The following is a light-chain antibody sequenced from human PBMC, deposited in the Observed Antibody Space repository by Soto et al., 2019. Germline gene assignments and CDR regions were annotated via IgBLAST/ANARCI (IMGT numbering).Light chain of an antibody. CDR3: QQYYSTPYT. CDR2: WAS. Sequence: EIVMTQSPATLSVSPGERATLSCRASQSVGSDLAWYQQKPRQPPKLLIYWASTRDSGVPDRFSGSGSGTDFTLTISSLQAEDVAVYYCQQYYSTPYTFGQGTKLEIK. J-gene: IGKJ2*01. CDR1: QSVGSD. V-gene: IGKV4-1*01.